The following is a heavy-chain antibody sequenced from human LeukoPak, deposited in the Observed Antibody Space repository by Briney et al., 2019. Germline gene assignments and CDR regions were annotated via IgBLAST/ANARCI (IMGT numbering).Heavy chain of an antibody. CDR2: INHSGST. J-gene: IGHJ4*02. CDR3: ARDGFYDSSGYNYNWVFDY. D-gene: IGHD3-22*01. V-gene: IGHV4-34*01. CDR1: GGSFSGYY. Sequence: PSETLSLTCAVYGGSFSGYYWSWIRQPPGKGLEWIGEINHSGSTNYNPSLKSRVTISVDTSKNQFSLKLSSVTAADTAVYYCARDGFYDSSGYNYNWVFDYWGQGTLVTVSS.